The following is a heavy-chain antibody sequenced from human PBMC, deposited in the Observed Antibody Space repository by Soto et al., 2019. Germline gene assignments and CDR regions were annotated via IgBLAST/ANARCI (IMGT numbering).Heavy chain of an antibody. V-gene: IGHV1-3*01. CDR2: INAGNGHT. D-gene: IGHD3-10*01. J-gene: IGHJ4*02. Sequence: ASVKVSCKASGFTFVMYAIHWVRQAPGQGLEWMAWINAGNGHTTYSQKFQGRVTITRDTSARTVYMGLRSLRFEDTATYYCARAGWFAEGYFDFWGQGTTVTVSS. CDR1: GFTFVMYA. CDR3: ARAGWFAEGYFDF.